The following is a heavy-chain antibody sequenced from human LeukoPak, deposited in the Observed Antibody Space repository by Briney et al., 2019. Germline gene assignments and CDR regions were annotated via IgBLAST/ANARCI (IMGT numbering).Heavy chain of an antibody. J-gene: IGHJ4*02. CDR3: AKDGAVAGNGDDY. V-gene: IGHV3-30*18. CDR1: GFTFSSYG. Sequence: GGSLRLSCAASGFTFSSYGMHWVRQAPGKGLEWVAVISYDGSNKYYADSVKGRFTISRDNSKNTLYLQMNSLRAEDTAVYYCAKDGAVAGNGDDYWGQGTLVTVSS. D-gene: IGHD6-19*01. CDR2: ISYDGSNK.